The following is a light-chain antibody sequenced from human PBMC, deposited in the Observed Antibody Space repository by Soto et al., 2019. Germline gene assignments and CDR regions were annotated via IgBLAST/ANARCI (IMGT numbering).Light chain of an antibody. CDR3: QTWDAGTLI. CDR2: LDSDGSH. CDR1: SGHNNYA. J-gene: IGLJ1*01. Sequence: QSVLTQSPSASASLGASVKLTCTLSSGHNNYAIAWHQQHPEKGPRYLTRLDSDGSHNKGDGIPDRFSGSSSGAERCLIISGLHSEDEADYYCQTWDAGTLIFGTGTKLTVL. V-gene: IGLV4-69*02.